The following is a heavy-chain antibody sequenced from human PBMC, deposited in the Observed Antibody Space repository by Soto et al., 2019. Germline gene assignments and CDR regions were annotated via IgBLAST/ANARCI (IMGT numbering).Heavy chain of an antibody. D-gene: IGHD6-6*01. CDR1: GYTFTNND. CDR2: MNTNTNTT. Sequence: ASVKISCKASGYTFTNNDINCVRQALGQGLEWIGWMNTNTNTTDSAEVFEGRVSLTWDTSISTAYMQLNSLNIDDTAFYYCAREVVETSSLWLDPWGQGTLVTVSS. V-gene: IGHV1-8*01. CDR3: AREVVETSSLWLDP. J-gene: IGHJ5*02.